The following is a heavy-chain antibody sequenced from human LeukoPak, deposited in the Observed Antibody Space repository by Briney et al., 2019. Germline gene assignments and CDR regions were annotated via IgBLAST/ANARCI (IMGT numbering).Heavy chain of an antibody. D-gene: IGHD6-19*01. CDR1: GGTFSSYA. Sequence: GSSVKVSCKASGGTFSSYAISWVRQAPGQGLEWMGGIIPIFGTANYAQEFQGRVTITADKSTSTAYMELSSLRSEDTAVYYCARGLRSSGQNRYFDLWGRGTLVTVSS. V-gene: IGHV1-69*06. J-gene: IGHJ2*01. CDR2: IIPIFGTA. CDR3: ARGLRSSGQNRYFDL.